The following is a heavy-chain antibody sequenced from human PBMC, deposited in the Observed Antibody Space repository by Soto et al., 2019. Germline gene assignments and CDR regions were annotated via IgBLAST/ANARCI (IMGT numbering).Heavy chain of an antibody. CDR1: GYTFTSYG. V-gene: IGHV1-18*01. J-gene: IGHJ6*02. D-gene: IGHD3-22*01. CDR3: ARDYDSSGYYPRTYYYYGMDV. CDR2: ISAYNGKA. Sequence: GASVKVSCKASGYTFTSYGISWVRQAPGQGLEWMGWISAYNGKANYAQKFQGRVTMTTDESTSTAYMELSSLRSEDTAVYYCARDYDSSGYYPRTYYYYGMDVWGQGTTVTVSS.